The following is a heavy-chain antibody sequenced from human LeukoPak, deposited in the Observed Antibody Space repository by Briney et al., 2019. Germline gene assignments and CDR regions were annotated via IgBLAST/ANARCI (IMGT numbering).Heavy chain of an antibody. D-gene: IGHD6-19*01. CDR2: ISGSGGST. V-gene: IGHV3-23*01. J-gene: IGHJ4*02. CDR1: GLTFSSYA. CDR3: AKDRRYSSGWYYFDY. Sequence: PGGSLRLSCAASGLTFSSYAMSWVRQAPGKGLEWVSAISGSGGSTYYADSVKGRFTISRDNSKNTLYLQMNSLRAEDTAVYYCAKDRRYSSGWYYFDYWGQGTLVTVSS.